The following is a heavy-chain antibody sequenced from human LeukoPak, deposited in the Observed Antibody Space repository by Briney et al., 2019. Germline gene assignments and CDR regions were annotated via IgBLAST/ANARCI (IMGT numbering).Heavy chain of an antibody. CDR1: GYSISSDYY. J-gene: IGHJ3*02. CDR3: AAPGGGDSFDI. CDR2: VYRSGST. Sequence: PSETLSLTCAVSGYSISSDYYWGWIRQPPGKGLEWIGSVYRSGSTNYKPSLKSRVTISVDTSKNQVSLNLRSVTAADTAVYYCAAPGGGDSFDIWGQGTMVTVSS. V-gene: IGHV4-38-2*01. D-gene: IGHD2-15*01.